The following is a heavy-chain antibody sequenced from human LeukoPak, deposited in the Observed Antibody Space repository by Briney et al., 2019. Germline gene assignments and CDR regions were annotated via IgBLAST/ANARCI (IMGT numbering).Heavy chain of an antibody. Sequence: SETLSLTCAVYGGSFSGYYWSWIRQPPGKGLEWIGEINHSGSTNYNPSLKSRVTISVDTSKNQFSLKLSSVTAADTAVYYCARERARRTSIAAAGGWFDPWGQGTLVTVSS. CDR1: GGSFSGYY. J-gene: IGHJ5*02. V-gene: IGHV4-34*01. CDR3: ARERARRTSIAAAGGWFDP. CDR2: INHSGST. D-gene: IGHD6-13*01.